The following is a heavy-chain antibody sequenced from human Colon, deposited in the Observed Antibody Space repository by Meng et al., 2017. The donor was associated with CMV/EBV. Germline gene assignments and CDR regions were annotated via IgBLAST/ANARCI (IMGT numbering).Heavy chain of an antibody. CDR1: GFTFRHRY. V-gene: IGHV1-45*02. CDR2: ITPFNGNT. D-gene: IGHD6-13*01. J-gene: IGHJ4*02. Sequence: QMQLVQPGAEVKKTGSSVMVSCKASGFTFRHRYVHWVRQAPGQALEWMGWITPFNGNTNYAQKLQDRVTITRDMSMTTAYMELSSLRSDDRAIYFCASGEEQLAHFDYWGQGTLVTVSS. CDR3: ASGEEQLAHFDY.